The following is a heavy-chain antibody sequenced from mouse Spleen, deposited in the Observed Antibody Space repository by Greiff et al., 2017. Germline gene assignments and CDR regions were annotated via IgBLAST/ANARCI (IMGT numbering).Heavy chain of an antibody. CDR1: GYTFTSYT. V-gene: IGHV1-4*01. D-gene: IGHD2-9*01. J-gene: IGHJ4*01. CDR3: ASSYYGYDDAMDY. CDR2: INPSSGYT. Sequence: QVQLQQSGAELARPGASVKMSCKASGYTFTSYTMHWVKQRPGQGLEWIGYINPSSGYTKYNQKFKDKATLTADKSSSTAYMQLSSLTSEDSAVYYCASSYYGYDDAMDYWGPGTSGTVSS.